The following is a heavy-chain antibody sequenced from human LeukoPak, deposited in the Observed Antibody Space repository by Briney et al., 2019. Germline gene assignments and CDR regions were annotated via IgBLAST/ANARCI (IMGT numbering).Heavy chain of an antibody. CDR2: INHSGST. Sequence: SETLSLTCAVYGGSFSGYYWSWIRQPPGKGLEWIGEINHSGSTNYNPSLKSRVTISVDTSKNQFSLKLSSVTAADTAVYYCARGRYCSSTSCCSRRQSWDYWGQGTLVTVSS. V-gene: IGHV4-34*01. CDR3: ARGRYCSSTSCCSRRQSWDY. D-gene: IGHD2-2*01. CDR1: GGSFSGYY. J-gene: IGHJ4*02.